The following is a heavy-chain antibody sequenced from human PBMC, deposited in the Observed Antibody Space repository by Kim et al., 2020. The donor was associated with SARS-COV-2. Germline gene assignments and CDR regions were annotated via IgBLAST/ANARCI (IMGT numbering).Heavy chain of an antibody. CDR2: IYYSGST. CDR1: GGSISSSSYY. J-gene: IGHJ4*02. Sequence: SETLSLTCTVSGGSISSSSYYWGWIRQPPGKGLEWIGSIYYSGSTYYNPSLKSRVTISVDTSKNQFSLKLSSVTAADTAVYYCASRAVDTAMDDYWGQGTLVTVSS. V-gene: IGHV4-39*01. D-gene: IGHD5-18*01. CDR3: ASRAVDTAMDDY.